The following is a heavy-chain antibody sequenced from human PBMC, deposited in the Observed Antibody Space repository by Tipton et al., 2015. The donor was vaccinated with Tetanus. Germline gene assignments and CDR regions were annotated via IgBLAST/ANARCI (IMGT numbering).Heavy chain of an antibody. D-gene: IGHD3-3*01. CDR3: ARIHDFWSGYFDF. V-gene: IGHV4-59*01. CDR1: SGSISTYY. Sequence: LVKPTQTLSLACTVSSGSISTYYWSWIRQPPGKGLEWIGYINYSGSTNYNPSLRSRVTISVDTSKKHFSLKLSSVTSADTAVYYCARIHDFWSGYFDFWGQGTLVSVSS. CDR2: INYSGST. J-gene: IGHJ4*02.